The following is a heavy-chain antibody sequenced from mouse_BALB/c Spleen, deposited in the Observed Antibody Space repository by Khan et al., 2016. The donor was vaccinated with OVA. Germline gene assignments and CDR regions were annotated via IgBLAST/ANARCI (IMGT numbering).Heavy chain of an antibody. V-gene: IGHV3-2*02. CDR2: ISYSGST. J-gene: IGHJ2*01. CDR3: ARGNYYGYYFDY. CDR1: GYSIISDYA. Sequence: EVQLQESGPGLVKPSQSLSLTCTVTGYSIISDYAWNWIRQFPGNKLEWMGYISYSGSTSYNPSLKSRISITRDTSKNQFFLQLNSVTTEDTATXYCARGNYYGYYFDYWGQGTTLTVSS. D-gene: IGHD1-1*01.